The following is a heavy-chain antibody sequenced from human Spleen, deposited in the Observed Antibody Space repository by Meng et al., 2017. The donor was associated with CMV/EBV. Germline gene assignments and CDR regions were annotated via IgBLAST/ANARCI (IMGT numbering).Heavy chain of an antibody. V-gene: IGHV1-69*05. CDR1: GVTLNNYI. CDR3: ARDGTTYCGGDCPNWFDP. CDR2: SIPMLNKA. Sequence: SVKVSCKAFGVTLNNYIISWVRQAPGQGLEWMGGSIPMLNKADYAQKFQGRVAITTDGSTNTVYMELSSLRSEDTAVYYCARDGTTYCGGDCPNWFDPWGQGTLVTVSS. D-gene: IGHD2-21*01. J-gene: IGHJ5*02.